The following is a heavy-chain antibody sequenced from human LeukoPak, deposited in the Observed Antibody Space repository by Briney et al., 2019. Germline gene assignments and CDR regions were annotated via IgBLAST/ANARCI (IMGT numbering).Heavy chain of an antibody. CDR3: AKARGYSDYTGYRTFDY. V-gene: IGHV3-23*01. D-gene: IGHD3-3*01. J-gene: IGHJ4*02. CDR1: GFTFSTYG. Sequence: RGSLRLSCAASGFTFSTYGLTWVRQAAGNGLEWVSLISGDTKYTYYADSVKGRFTISRDNSKNTLFLQMNSLRAEDTAVYYCAKARGYSDYTGYRTFDYWGQGALVTVSS. CDR2: ISGDTKYT.